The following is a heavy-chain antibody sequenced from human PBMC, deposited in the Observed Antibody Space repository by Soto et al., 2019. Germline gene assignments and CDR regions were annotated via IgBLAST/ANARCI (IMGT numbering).Heavy chain of an antibody. CDR2: ISAYNGNT. J-gene: IGHJ4*02. V-gene: IGHV1-18*01. CDR3: ARKLPPVDS. D-gene: IGHD2-15*01. CDR1: GYTFTSYY. Sequence: QVQLVQSGAEVKKPGASVKVSCKASGYTFTSYYISWVRQAPGQGLEWLGWISAYNGNTNYAQKLPGRVTMTTDTSTSTAYMALRSRRSDDTAVYHVARKLPPVDSWGQGTLLTVSS.